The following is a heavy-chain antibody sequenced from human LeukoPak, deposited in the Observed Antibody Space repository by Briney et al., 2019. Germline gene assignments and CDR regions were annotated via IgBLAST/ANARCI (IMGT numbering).Heavy chain of an antibody. J-gene: IGHJ6*03. V-gene: IGHV4-34*01. CDR3: ASTIFGVDLSYYYYYMDV. D-gene: IGHD3-3*01. Sequence: SETLSLTCAVYGGSFSGYYWSWIRQPPGKGLEWNGGINHSGSTNYNPSLKSRVTISVDTSKNQFSLKLSSVTAADTAVYYCASTIFGVDLSYYYYYMDVWGKGTTVTVSS. CDR1: GGSFSGYY. CDR2: INHSGST.